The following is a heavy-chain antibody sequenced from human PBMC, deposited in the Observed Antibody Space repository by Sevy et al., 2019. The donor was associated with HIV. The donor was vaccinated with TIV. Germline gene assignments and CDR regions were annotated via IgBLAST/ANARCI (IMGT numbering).Heavy chain of an antibody. D-gene: IGHD3-22*01. J-gene: IGHJ3*02. CDR1: GFTFSSFG. CDR2: IWNDRCNK. Sequence: GGSLRLSCAASGFTFSSFGMHWVRQAPGKGLEWVAAIWNDRCNKHYADSVKGRFTISRDNSKNTLYLQMNSLRAEDTAVYYCASLPNNYYDTSGYSGKDAFDIWGQGTMVTVSS. V-gene: IGHV3-33*01. CDR3: ASLPNNYYDTSGYSGKDAFDI.